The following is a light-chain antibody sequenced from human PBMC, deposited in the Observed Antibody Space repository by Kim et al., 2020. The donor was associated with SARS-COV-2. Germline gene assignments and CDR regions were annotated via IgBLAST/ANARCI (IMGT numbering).Light chain of an antibody. Sequence: PGERATLSCRASQSVSTSYLAWYQQKPGQSLRLLIYGASTRATGIPDRFSGSGSGTDFTLTISRLEPEDFAVYHCQLYGHSPMYSPMYTFGQ. CDR3: QLYGHSPMYSPMYT. CDR2: GAS. CDR1: QSVSTSY. J-gene: IGKJ2*01. V-gene: IGKV3-20*01.